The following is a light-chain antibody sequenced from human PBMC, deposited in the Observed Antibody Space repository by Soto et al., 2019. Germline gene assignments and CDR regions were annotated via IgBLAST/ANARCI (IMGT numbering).Light chain of an antibody. CDR1: SRHSSYI. J-gene: IGLJ3*02. CDR3: ETWDANTQV. Sequence: QPVLTQSSSASASLGSSVKLTCTLSSRHSSYIIAWHQQQPGKAPRYLMKLEGSGSYNKGSGVPDRFSGSSSGADRYLTISNLQFEDEAEYYCETWDANTQVFRGGTKLTVL. V-gene: IGLV4-60*02. CDR2: LEGSGSY.